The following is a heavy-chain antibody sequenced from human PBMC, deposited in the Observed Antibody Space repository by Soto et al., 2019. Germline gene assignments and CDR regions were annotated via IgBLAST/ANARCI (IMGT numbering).Heavy chain of an antibody. CDR1: GGSISSGGYY. J-gene: IGHJ5*02. CDR2: IYYSGST. V-gene: IGHV4-31*03. D-gene: IGHD6-13*01. Sequence: QVQLQETGPGLVKPSQTLSLTCTVSGGSISSGGYYWSWIRQHPGKGLEWIGYIYYSGSTYYNPSLKSRVTISVDTSKYQFSLKLSSVTAADTAVYYCARDSRQLTQGWFDPWGQGTLVTVSS. CDR3: ARDSRQLTQGWFDP.